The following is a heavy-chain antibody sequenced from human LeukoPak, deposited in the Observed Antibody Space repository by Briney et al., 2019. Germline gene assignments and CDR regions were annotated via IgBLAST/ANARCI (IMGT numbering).Heavy chain of an antibody. Sequence: GGSRRLSCSASGFTFGDYSMSWFRQAPGKGLEWVGFIKNKAYGGTAEYAASVKGRFTISRDDYESIAYLQMDSLKTEDTAVYYCSREVRYFDWFQADYWGQGTLVTVSS. CDR2: IKNKAYGGTA. J-gene: IGHJ4*02. CDR3: SREVRYFDWFQADY. D-gene: IGHD3-9*01. CDR1: GFTFGDYS. V-gene: IGHV3-49*03.